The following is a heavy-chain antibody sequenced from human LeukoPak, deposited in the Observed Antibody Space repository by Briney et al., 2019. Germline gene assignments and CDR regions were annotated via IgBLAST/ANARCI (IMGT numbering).Heavy chain of an antibody. V-gene: IGHV5-51*03. CDR3: ARRLGGYRTHFDY. D-gene: IGHD3-22*01. J-gene: IGHJ4*02. CDR2: IYPGDSDT. Sequence: GESLKISCKGSGYSFTTYWIGWVRQMPGKGLEWMGIIYPGDSDTRYSPSFQGQVTISADKSISTAYLQWSGLKASDTAMYYCARRLGGYRTHFDYRGQGTLVIVSS. CDR1: GYSFTTYW.